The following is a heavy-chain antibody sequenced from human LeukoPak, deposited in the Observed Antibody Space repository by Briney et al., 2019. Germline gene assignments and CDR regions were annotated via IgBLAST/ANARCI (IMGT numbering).Heavy chain of an antibody. V-gene: IGHV3-7*05. CDR2: IKQDGSEK. D-gene: IGHD3-22*01. J-gene: IGHJ4*02. Sequence: GGSLRVSCAASGFTFSNYYMTWVRQAPGKGLEWVANIKQDGSEKYYVDSVKGRFTISRDNAKNSLYLQMNSLRAEDTAVYYCARVRSGYCNDYWGQGTLVTVSS. CDR3: ARVRSGYCNDY. CDR1: GFTFSNYY.